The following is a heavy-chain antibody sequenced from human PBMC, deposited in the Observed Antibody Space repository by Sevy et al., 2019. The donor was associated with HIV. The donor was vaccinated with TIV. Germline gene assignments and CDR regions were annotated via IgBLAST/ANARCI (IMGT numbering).Heavy chain of an antibody. CDR3: ARERVTVAGPMNWFDP. CDR2: IYYSGST. J-gene: IGHJ5*02. Sequence: SETLSLTCTVSGGSISSYYWSWIRQPPGKGLEWIGYIYYSGSTNYNPSLKSRVTISVDTSKNQFSLKLSSVTAAETAVYYCARERVTVAGPMNWFDPWGQGTLVTVSS. V-gene: IGHV4-59*13. CDR1: GGSISSYY. D-gene: IGHD6-19*01.